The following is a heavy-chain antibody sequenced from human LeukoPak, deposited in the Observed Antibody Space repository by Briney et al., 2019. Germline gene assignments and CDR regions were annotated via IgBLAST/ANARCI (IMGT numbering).Heavy chain of an antibody. CDR1: GFTFSSYA. CDR3: ARVGAPFDY. CDR2: ISYDESNK. Sequence: GRSLRLSCAASGFTFSSYAMHWVRQAPGKGLEWVAVISYDESNKYYADSVKGRFTISRDNSKNTLYLQMNSLRAEDTAVYYCARVGAPFDYWGQGTLVTVSS. D-gene: IGHD1-26*01. V-gene: IGHV3-30*04. J-gene: IGHJ4*02.